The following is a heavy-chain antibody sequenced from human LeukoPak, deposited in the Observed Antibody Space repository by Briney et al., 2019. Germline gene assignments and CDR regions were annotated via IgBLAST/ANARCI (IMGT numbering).Heavy chain of an antibody. CDR2: IIPILGIA. V-gene: IGHV1-69*04. CDR3: ARAPMVRGVPLNWFDP. D-gene: IGHD3-10*01. CDR1: GGTFSSYA. J-gene: IGHJ5*02. Sequence: SVKVSCKASGGTFSSYAISWVRQAPGQGLEWMGRIIPILGIANYAQKFQGRVTITADKSTSTAYMELSSRRSEDTAVYYCARAPMVRGVPLNWFDPWGQGTLVTVSS.